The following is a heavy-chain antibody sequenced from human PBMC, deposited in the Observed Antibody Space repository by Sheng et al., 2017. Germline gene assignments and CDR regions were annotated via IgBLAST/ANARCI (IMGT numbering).Heavy chain of an antibody. CDR1: GFTFSSYW. CDR3: AGSYYGSGRNYY. J-gene: IGHJ4*02. V-gene: IGHV3-74*01. Sequence: EVQLVESGGGLVQPGGSLRLSCAASGFTFSSYWMHWVRQAPGKGLVWLSRIGSDGSGTIYADSVKGRFTISRDNSKNTLYLQMNSLRVEDTAVYYCAGSYYGSGRNYYWGQGTLVTVSS. D-gene: IGHD3-10*01. CDR2: IGSDGSGT.